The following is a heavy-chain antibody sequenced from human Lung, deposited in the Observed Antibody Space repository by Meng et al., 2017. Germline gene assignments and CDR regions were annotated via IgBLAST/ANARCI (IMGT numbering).Heavy chain of an antibody. CDR2: IKQDGSEK. D-gene: IGHD3-3*01. J-gene: IGHJ4*02. Sequence: GGSLRLSCAASGFTFSSYWMSWVRQAPGKGLEWVANIKQDGSEKYYVDSVKGRFTISRDNAKNSLYLQMNSLRAEDTAVYYCARDKRVWSWGLDYWGQGTLVTVSS. CDR3: ARDKRVWSWGLDY. V-gene: IGHV3-7*01. CDR1: GFTFSSYW.